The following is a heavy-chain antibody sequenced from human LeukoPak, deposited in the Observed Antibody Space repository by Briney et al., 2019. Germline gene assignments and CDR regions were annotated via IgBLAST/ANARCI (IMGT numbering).Heavy chain of an antibody. J-gene: IGHJ5*02. CDR3: ARDPYYGSGSYYNH. CDR1: GFTFSSYW. V-gene: IGHV3-7*01. D-gene: IGHD3-10*01. Sequence: GGSLRLSCAASGFTFSSYWMSWVRQAPGKGLEWVANIKQDGSEKYYVDSVKGRFTISRDNAKNSLYLQMNSLRAEDTAVYYCARDPYYGSGSYYNHWGQGALVTVSS. CDR2: IKQDGSEK.